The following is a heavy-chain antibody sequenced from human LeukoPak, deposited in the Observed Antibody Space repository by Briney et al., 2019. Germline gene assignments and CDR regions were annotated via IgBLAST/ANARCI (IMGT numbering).Heavy chain of an antibody. CDR3: ARGAGITGTGYNWFDP. Sequence: GASVKVSCKASGGTFSSYAISWVRQAPGQGLEWMGRIIPILGIANYAQKFQGRVTITADKSTSTAYMELSSLRSEDTAVYYCARGAGITGTGYNWFDPWGQGTLVTVSS. V-gene: IGHV1-69*04. CDR2: IIPILGIA. CDR1: GGTFSSYA. J-gene: IGHJ5*02. D-gene: IGHD1-20*01.